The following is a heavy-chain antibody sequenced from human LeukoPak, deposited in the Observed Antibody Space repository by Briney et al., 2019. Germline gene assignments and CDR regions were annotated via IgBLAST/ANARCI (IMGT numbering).Heavy chain of an antibody. CDR3: ARDSYRANLPIDY. D-gene: IGHD3-16*02. Sequence: ASVKVSCKASGYRFSDYYTHWVRQAPGQGLEWLGWINPNTGVTNYAPKFQGRISMTRDTSISTAYMELTNLRFDDTALYYCARDSYRANLPIDYWGQGSLVIVSS. V-gene: IGHV1-2*02. J-gene: IGHJ4*02. CDR1: GYRFSDYY. CDR2: INPNTGVT.